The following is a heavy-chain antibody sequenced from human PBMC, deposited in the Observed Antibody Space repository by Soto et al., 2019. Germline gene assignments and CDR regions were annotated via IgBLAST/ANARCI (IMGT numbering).Heavy chain of an antibody. CDR1: GYTFTSYG. CDR2: ISANYGNT. CDR3: ARARWFGEYRVGNYYYGMDV. D-gene: IGHD3-10*01. V-gene: IGHV1-18*01. Sequence: QIQLVQSGAEVKKPGASVKVSCKASGYTFTSYGISWVRQAPGQGLEWMGWISANYGNTNDAQKFQGRVTMTTDTSASTAYMELWRRSSDDTAVYYCARARWFGEYRVGNYYYGMDVWGQGTTVTVSS. J-gene: IGHJ6*02.